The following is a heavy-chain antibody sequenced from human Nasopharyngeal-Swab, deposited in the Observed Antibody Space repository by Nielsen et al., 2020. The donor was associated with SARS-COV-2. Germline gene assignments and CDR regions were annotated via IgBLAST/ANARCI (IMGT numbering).Heavy chain of an antibody. CDR1: GYTFTSYA. CDR3: AREGPAATVYFDY. V-gene: IGHV1-3*01. Sequence: ASVKVSCKASGYTFTSYAMHWVRQAPGQRLEWMGWINAGNGNTKYSQKFQGRVTITRDTSASTAYMELSSLRSEDTAVYYCAREGPAATVYFDYWGKGTLVTVSS. CDR2: INAGNGNT. D-gene: IGHD2-2*01. J-gene: IGHJ4*02.